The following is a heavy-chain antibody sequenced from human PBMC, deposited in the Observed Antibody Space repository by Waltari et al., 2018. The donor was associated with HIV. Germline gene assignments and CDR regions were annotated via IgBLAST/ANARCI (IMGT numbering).Heavy chain of an antibody. Sequence: QVQLQQWGTGLLKPSETLSLTCAVQGGSSSNYYWSWIRQPPGTGLEWIAEINHSGSTNYNPSLKSRLTISVDTSKTQFSVKLTSVTAADTAGYFCARGQYGPGSREDYCGQGTLVTVAS. J-gene: IGHJ4*02. CDR1: GGSSSNYY. D-gene: IGHD3-10*01. V-gene: IGHV4-34*02. CDR3: ARGQYGPGSREDY. CDR2: INHSGST.